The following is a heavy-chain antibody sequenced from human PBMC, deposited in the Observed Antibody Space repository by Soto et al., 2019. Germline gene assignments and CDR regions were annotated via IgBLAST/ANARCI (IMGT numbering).Heavy chain of an antibody. D-gene: IGHD3-22*01. J-gene: IGHJ6*02. CDR2: INSVSTFT. Sequence: LRLSCAASGFTFSDYYMAWIRQAPGKGLEWISYINSVSTFTNYADSVKGRFTISRDNAKNSLYLQMNSLRAEDTAVYFCAREGNTMITTYYYRLGVWGQGTTVTVSS. CDR1: GFTFSDYY. V-gene: IGHV3-11*06. CDR3: AREGNTMITTYYYRLGV.